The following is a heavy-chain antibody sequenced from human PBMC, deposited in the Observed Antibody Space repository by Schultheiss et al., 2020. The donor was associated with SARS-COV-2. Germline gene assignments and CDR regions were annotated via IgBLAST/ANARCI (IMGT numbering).Heavy chain of an antibody. V-gene: IGHV4-61*05. J-gene: IGHJ1*01. D-gene: IGHD2-15*01. Sequence: SETLSLTCTVSGGSISSGAYYWSWIRQPPGKGLEWIGEIYHSGSTNYNPSLKSRVTISVDKSKNQFSLKLSSVTAADTAVYYCATFCGGSCPGTSEYFQHWGQGTLVTVSS. CDR2: IYHSGST. CDR1: GGSISSGAYY. CDR3: ATFCGGSCPGTSEYFQH.